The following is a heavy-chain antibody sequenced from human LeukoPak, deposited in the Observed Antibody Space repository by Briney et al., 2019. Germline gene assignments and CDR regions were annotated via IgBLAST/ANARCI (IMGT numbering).Heavy chain of an antibody. D-gene: IGHD6-13*01. CDR1: GGTFSRYY. Sequence: SETLSLTCAFYGGTFSRYYWSWIRQPPGKGLEWIGYIYYSGSTNYNHSLKSRVTISVDTSKNQFSLKLSSVTAADTAVYYCARVTRTYSSSSNPYFDYWGQGTLVTVYS. V-gene: IGHV4-59*01. CDR2: IYYSGST. CDR3: ARVTRTYSSSSNPYFDY. J-gene: IGHJ4*02.